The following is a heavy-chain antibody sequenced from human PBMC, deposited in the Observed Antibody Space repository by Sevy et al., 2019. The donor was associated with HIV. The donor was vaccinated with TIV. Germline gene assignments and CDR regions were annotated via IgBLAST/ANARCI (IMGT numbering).Heavy chain of an antibody. D-gene: IGHD2-2*02. J-gene: IGHJ3*02. Sequence: GGSLRLSCAASGFTFSSCSMNWVRQAPGKGLEWVSSISGISNYIYYADSMKGRFTVSRDNARNSLYLQMNSLRAEDTAVYYCARNNCSITNCYMGDVFDIWGQGTMVTVSS. V-gene: IGHV3-21*01. CDR2: ISGISNYI. CDR1: GFTFSSCS. CDR3: ARNNCSITNCYMGDVFDI.